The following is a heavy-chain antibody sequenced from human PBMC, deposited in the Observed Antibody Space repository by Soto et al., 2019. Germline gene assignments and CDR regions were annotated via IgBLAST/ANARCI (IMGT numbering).Heavy chain of an antibody. Sequence: QVQLVQSGAEVQKPGASVKVSCKASGYTFTSYGISWVRQAPGQGLEWMGWISAYNGNTNYAQKLQGRVTLTTDTSTSTDYMELRSLRSDDTAVYYCARDLQEMATIPLGNYWGQGTLVTVSS. CDR1: GYTFTSYG. V-gene: IGHV1-18*01. CDR3: ARDLQEMATIPLGNY. D-gene: IGHD5-12*01. J-gene: IGHJ4*02. CDR2: ISAYNGNT.